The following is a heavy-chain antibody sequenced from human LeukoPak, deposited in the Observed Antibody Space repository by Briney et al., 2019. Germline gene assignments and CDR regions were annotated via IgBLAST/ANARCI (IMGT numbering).Heavy chain of an antibody. J-gene: IGHJ5*02. CDR3: AXXXXCSGDCYSNWFDP. V-gene: IGHV4-59*05. CDR2: IYHSGNT. D-gene: IGHD2-21*02. CDR1: GGSISSYY. Sequence: SETLSLTCTVSGGSISSYYWSWIRQPPGKGLEWIGSIYHSGNTYYNPSLKSRVTISVDTSKNQFSLKLSSVTAADTAVYYCAXXXXCSGDCYSNWFDPWGQGTLVTVSS.